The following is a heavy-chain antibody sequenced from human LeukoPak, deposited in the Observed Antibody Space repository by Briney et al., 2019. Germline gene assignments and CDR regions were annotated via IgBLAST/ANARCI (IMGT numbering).Heavy chain of an antibody. V-gene: IGHV3-7*01. Sequence: PGGSLRLSCAASGFNFDDFAMHWVRQAPGKGLEWAANIKKDGSEKYYVDSVKGRFTISRDNAKTSLYLQMNSLRAEDTAVYYCARDLSGVTGYTYGRGIDYWGQGTLVTVSS. CDR2: IKKDGSEK. CDR3: ARDLSGVTGYTYGRGIDY. CDR1: GFNFDDFA. D-gene: IGHD5-18*01. J-gene: IGHJ4*02.